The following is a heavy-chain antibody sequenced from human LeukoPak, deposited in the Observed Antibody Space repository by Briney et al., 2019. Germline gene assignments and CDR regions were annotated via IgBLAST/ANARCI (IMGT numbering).Heavy chain of an antibody. D-gene: IGHD3-9*01. J-gene: IGHJ5*02. Sequence: ASVKVSCKASGYIFTTYSIHWVRQAPGQGLEWMGWIYPKSGGTNSAQKFQGRVTMTRDTSISTAYMELSRLRFDDTAVYYCARVSTSGYRDWLDPWGQGTLVTVSS. CDR3: ARVSTSGYRDWLDP. CDR2: IYPKSGGT. V-gene: IGHV1-2*02. CDR1: GYIFTTYS.